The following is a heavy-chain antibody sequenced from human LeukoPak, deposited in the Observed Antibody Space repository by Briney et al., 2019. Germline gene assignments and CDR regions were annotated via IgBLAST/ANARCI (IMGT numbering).Heavy chain of an antibody. CDR2: ISSSSSYI. CDR3: ARDRSDILTGYNDAFDI. V-gene: IGHV3-21*01. Sequence: GGSLRLSCAASGFTFSSYSMNWVRQAPGKGLEWVSSISSSSSYIYYADSVKGRFTISRDNTKTSLYLQMNSLRAEDTAVYYCARDRSDILTGYNDAFDIWGQGTMVTVSS. D-gene: IGHD3-9*01. CDR1: GFTFSSYS. J-gene: IGHJ3*02.